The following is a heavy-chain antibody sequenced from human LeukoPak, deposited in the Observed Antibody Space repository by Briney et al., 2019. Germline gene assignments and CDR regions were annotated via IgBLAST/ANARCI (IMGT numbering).Heavy chain of an antibody. D-gene: IGHD2-2*01. V-gene: IGHV4-34*01. CDR3: ARLQYCSGTSCYWFDP. CDR2: VSHSGNT. CDR1: GGSFSGYF. J-gene: IGHJ5*02. Sequence: SETLSLTCAVYGGSFSGYFWSWIRQPPGKGLEWIGEVSHSGNTNYNPSLKSRVTISVDTSKNQFSLRLSSVTAADTAVYYCARLQYCSGTSCYWFDPWGQGTLVTVSS.